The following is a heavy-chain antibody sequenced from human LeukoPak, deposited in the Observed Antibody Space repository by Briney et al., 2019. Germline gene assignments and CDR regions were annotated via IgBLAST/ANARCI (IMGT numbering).Heavy chain of an antibody. D-gene: IGHD1-26*01. J-gene: IGHJ4*02. V-gene: IGHV3-30-3*01. Sequence: GRSLRLSCAASGFTFSSYAMHWVRQAPGKGLEWVAVISYDGSNKYYADSVKGRFTISRDNSKNTLYLQMNSLRAEDTAVYYCARDPPPRRYSGSYPTWIFDYWGQGTLVTVSS. CDR1: GFTFSSYA. CDR3: ARDPPPRRYSGSYPTWIFDY. CDR2: ISYDGSNK.